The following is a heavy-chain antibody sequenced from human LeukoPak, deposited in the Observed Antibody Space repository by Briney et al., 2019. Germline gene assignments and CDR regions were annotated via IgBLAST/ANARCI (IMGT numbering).Heavy chain of an antibody. CDR1: GYTFTGYG. V-gene: IGHV1-18*01. D-gene: IGHD1-26*01. CDR2: ISAYNGNT. Sequence: ASVKVSCKASGYTFTGYGISWVRQAAGHGLEWMGWISAYNGNTNYAQKLQGRVTMTTDTSTSTAYMELRSLRSDDTAVYYCARDSHSGSYYVSFDPSGQGTLVTVSS. CDR3: ARDSHSGSYYVSFDP. J-gene: IGHJ5*02.